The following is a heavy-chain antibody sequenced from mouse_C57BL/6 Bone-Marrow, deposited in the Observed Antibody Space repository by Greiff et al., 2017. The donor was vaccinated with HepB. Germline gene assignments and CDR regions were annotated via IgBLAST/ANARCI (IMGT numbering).Heavy chain of an antibody. CDR3: ASKGPYYGSSYGFAY. CDR2: IDPANGNT. J-gene: IGHJ3*01. D-gene: IGHD1-1*01. V-gene: IGHV14-3*01. CDR1: GFNIKNTY. Sequence: EVQLQQSVAELVRPGASVKLSCTASGFNIKNTYMHWVKQRPEQGLEWIGRIDPANGNTKYAPKFQGKTTITADTSSNTAYLQLSSLTSEDTAIYYCASKGPYYGSSYGFAYWGQGTLVTVSA.